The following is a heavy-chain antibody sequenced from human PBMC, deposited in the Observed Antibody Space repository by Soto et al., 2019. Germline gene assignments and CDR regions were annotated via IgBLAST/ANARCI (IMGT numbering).Heavy chain of an antibody. D-gene: IGHD2-2*01. CDR2: TLYSGTT. Sequence: SETLSLTCTVSGASISSSTFYWGWIRQPPGKGLEWIGETLYSGTTNYNSSLNSRVTISIDKSKKQFSLNLSSVTAADTAVYYCSSRITDAPTWGQGTLVIVSS. CDR1: GASISSSTFY. V-gene: IGHV4-39*07. J-gene: IGHJ5*02. CDR3: SSRITDAPT.